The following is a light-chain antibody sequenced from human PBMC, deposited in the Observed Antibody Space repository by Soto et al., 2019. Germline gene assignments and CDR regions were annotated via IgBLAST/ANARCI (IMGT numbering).Light chain of an antibody. V-gene: IGKV3-20*01. Sequence: EIVLTQSPGTLSLSPGERATLSCRASQSLSSNYLAWYQQKPGQAPRLLISGTSNRAAGIPDRFSGSGSGTDFTLTISRLEPAAFAVYYCQQYGGSAFTFGPGTKVDIK. CDR2: GTS. CDR3: QQYGGSAFT. J-gene: IGKJ3*01. CDR1: QSLSSNY.